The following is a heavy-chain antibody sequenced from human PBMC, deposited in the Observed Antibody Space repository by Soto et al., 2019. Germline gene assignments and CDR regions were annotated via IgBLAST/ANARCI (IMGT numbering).Heavy chain of an antibody. V-gene: IGHV3-21*01. CDR3: ARAAAAAMNWFDP. J-gene: IGHJ5*02. D-gene: IGHD2-2*01. CDR2: ISSSSSYI. Sequence: GGSLRLSCAASGFTFSSYSMNWVRQAPGKGLEWVSSISSSSSYIYYADSVKGRFTISRDNAKNSLYLQMNSLRAEDTAVYYCARAAAAAMNWFDPWGQGTLVTVSS. CDR1: GFTFSSYS.